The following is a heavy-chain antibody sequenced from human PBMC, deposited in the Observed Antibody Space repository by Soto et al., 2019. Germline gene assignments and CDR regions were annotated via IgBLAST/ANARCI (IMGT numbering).Heavy chain of an antibody. D-gene: IGHD6-13*01. CDR3: ARDQGVAAAGITWFDP. Sequence: QVQLRASGPGLVKPSETLSLTCTVSGASMNSYHWSWIRQPAGKGLEWIGHIHSSGSTNYNPSLKSRVTMSVDTSKNQFSLRLMSLTAADTAVYYCARDQGVAAAGITWFDPWGQGSLVTVSS. V-gene: IGHV4-4*07. CDR1: GASMNSYH. J-gene: IGHJ5*02. CDR2: IHSSGST.